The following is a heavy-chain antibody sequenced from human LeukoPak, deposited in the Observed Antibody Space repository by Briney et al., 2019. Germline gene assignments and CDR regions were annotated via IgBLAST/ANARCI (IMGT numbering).Heavy chain of an antibody. J-gene: IGHJ2*01. V-gene: IGHV1-24*01. CDR1: GYTLTELS. CDR2: FDPEDGEA. Sequence: ASVTVSCKVSGYTLTELSMHWVRQAPGKGLEWMGGFDPEDGEAIYAQKFQGRVTMTEDTSTDTAYMELSSLRSEDTAVYYCATSLTVVVTAHWYSDLWGRGTLVTVSS. D-gene: IGHD2-21*02. CDR3: ATSLTVVVTAHWYSDL.